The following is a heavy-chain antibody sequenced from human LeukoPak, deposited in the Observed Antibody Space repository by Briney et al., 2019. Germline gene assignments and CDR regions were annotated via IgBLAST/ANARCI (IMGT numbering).Heavy chain of an antibody. D-gene: IGHD3-10*01. J-gene: IGHJ4*02. CDR1: VFTFSRPV. CDR3: GISGSGSYYSFDC. Sequence: GGALRLSCAASVFTFSRPVIHWSRHPPPRGLEWVSIIGSAGGTYYADSVKGRFTTYRDIAKNSLYLQMASLRAAEMPVYYCGISGSGSYYSFDCWGQGTLVTVSS. V-gene: IGHV3/OR16-10*01. CDR2: IGSAGGT.